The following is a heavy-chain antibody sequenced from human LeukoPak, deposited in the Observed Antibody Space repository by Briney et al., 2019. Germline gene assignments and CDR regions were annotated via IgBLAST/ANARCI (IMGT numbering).Heavy chain of an antibody. CDR1: GLTVSSNC. V-gene: IGHV3-53*01. CDR3: SRRAGGYSHPYDY. CDR2: IYSGGST. J-gene: IGHJ4*02. D-gene: IGHD4-23*01. Sequence: GGSLRLSCAASGLTVSSNCMSWVRQAPGKGLEWVSFIYSGGSTYYADSAKGRFTISRDDSKNTVHFQLNRMRADATATYYYSRRAGGYSHPYDYWGEGTRVTVSS.